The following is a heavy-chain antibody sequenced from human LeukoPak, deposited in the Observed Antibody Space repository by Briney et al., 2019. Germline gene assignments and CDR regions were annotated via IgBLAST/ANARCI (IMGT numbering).Heavy chain of an antibody. D-gene: IGHD6-19*01. CDR2: INHSGST. CDR3: AKDGKAVAGAGYFDY. J-gene: IGHJ4*02. Sequence: SETLSLTCAVYGGSFSGYYWSWIRQPPGKGLEWIGEINHSGSTNYNPSLKSRVTISVDTSKNQFSLKLSSVTAADTAVYYCAKDGKAVAGAGYFDYWGQGTLVTVSS. V-gene: IGHV4-34*01. CDR1: GGSFSGYY.